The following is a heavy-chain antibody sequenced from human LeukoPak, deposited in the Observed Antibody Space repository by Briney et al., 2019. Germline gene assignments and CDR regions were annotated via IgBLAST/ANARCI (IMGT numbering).Heavy chain of an antibody. D-gene: IGHD3-16*01. CDR1: GSSISSYY. V-gene: IGHV4-59*08. CDR2: IYYTGST. Sequence: SETLSLTCTVSGSSISSYYWSWIRQPPGKGLEWIGYIYYTGSTNYSPSLKSRVTISVDTSKNHFSLKLTSVTAADMAVYYCARHPIFGGSNVYAFDYWGQGTLVTVSS. CDR3: ARHPIFGGSNVYAFDY. J-gene: IGHJ4*02.